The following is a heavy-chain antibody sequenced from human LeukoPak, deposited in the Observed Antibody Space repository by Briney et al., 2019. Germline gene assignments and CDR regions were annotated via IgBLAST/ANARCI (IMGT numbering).Heavy chain of an antibody. V-gene: IGHV3-53*01. D-gene: IGHD6-19*01. CDR2: IYTDAST. J-gene: IGHJ4*02. CDR1: GFTVSNYY. Sequence: SGGSLRLSCAASGFTVSNYYMTWVRQAPGKGLEWVPVIYTDASTYYADSVKGRFTVSRDNSKNTLYLQMNSLRAEDTALYYCARESGSGWYTVDYWGQGTLVTVSS. CDR3: ARESGSGWYTVDY.